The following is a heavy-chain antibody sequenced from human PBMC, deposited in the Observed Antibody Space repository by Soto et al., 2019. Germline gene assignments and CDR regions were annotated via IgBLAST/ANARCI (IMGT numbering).Heavy chain of an antibody. Sequence: GGSLRLSCAASGFTFDDYTMHWVRQAPGKGLEWVSLISWDGGSTYYADSVKGRFTISRDNSKNSLYLQMNSLRTEDTALYYCAKDSGPDSSGWVNYYYYGMDVWGQGTTVTVSS. CDR3: AKDSGPDSSGWVNYYYYGMDV. CDR1: GFTFDDYT. J-gene: IGHJ6*02. D-gene: IGHD6-25*01. CDR2: ISWDGGST. V-gene: IGHV3-43*01.